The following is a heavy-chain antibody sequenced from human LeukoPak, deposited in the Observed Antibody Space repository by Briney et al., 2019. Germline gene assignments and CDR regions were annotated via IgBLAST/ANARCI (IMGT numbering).Heavy chain of an antibody. CDR3: ARGRITMIVVPLHAFDI. D-gene: IGHD3-22*01. V-gene: IGHV4-34*01. Sequence: PGGSLRLSCTASGFTLSSYEMSWIRQPPGKGLEWIGEINHSGSTNYNPSLKSRVTISVDTSKNQFSLKLSSVTAADTAVYYCARGRITMIVVPLHAFDIWGQGTMVTVSS. J-gene: IGHJ3*02. CDR1: GFTLSSYE. CDR2: INHSGST.